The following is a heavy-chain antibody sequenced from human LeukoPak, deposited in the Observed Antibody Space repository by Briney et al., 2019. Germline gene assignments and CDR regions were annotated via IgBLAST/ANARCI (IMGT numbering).Heavy chain of an antibody. CDR3: ARWVTADRGKKDAFDI. D-gene: IGHD2-21*02. Sequence: GESLNISCTASGYSFTTYWIGWVRQMPGKGLEWMGIIFPGDSDTRYSPSFQGQVTISADKSINTAYLQWSSLKASDTAIYHCARWVTADRGKKDAFDIWGQGTMVTVSS. CDR2: IFPGDSDT. J-gene: IGHJ3*02. CDR1: GYSFTTYW. V-gene: IGHV5-51*01.